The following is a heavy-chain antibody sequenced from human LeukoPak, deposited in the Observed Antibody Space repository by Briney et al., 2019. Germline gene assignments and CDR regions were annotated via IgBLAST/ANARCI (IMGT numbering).Heavy chain of an antibody. J-gene: IGHJ3*02. CDR2: ISGGGSST. D-gene: IGHD1-26*01. CDR3: ATPNSGSYYGAFDI. Sequence: PGGSLRLSCAASGFTFSIYAMSWVRQAPGKGLEWVSTISGGGSSTYYADSVKGRFTISRDNSKNTLYLQMNSLRAEDTAVYYCATPNSGSYYGAFDIWGQGTMVTVSS. V-gene: IGHV3-23*01. CDR1: GFTFSIYA.